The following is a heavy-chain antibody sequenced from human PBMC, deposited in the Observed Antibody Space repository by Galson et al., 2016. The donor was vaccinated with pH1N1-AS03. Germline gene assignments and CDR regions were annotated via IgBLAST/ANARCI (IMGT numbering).Heavy chain of an antibody. Sequence: CAISGDSVSSNGAAWNWIRQSPSRGLEWRGRTYYRSKWYNDYAVSVEGRITIYADTSRNQFSLQLNSVIPQDTAVSDCVGERGESSGWETRWFDPWGPGTLVTFSS. V-gene: IGHV6-1*01. CDR1: GDSVSSNGAA. J-gene: IGHJ5*02. D-gene: IGHD6-19*01. CDR3: VGERGESSGWETRWFDP. CDR2: TYYRSKWYN.